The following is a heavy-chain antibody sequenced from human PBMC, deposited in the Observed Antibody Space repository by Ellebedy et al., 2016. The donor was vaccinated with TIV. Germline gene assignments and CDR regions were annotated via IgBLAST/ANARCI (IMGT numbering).Heavy chain of an antibody. CDR3: ARNWGPL. D-gene: IGHD3-16*01. CDR2: ISSSGNSI. J-gene: IGHJ4*02. Sequence: PGGSLRLSCAASGFTSGSHEINWVPQAQGKGLECVSYISSSGNSIYYADSVKGRFTISRDNAKNSLYLQMNSLRAEDTAVYYCARNWGPLWGQGTLVTVSS. CDR1: GFTSGSHE. V-gene: IGHV3-48*03.